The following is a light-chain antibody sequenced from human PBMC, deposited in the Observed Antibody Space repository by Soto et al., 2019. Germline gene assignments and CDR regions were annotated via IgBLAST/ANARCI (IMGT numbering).Light chain of an antibody. V-gene: IGKV3-20*01. J-gene: IGKJ1*01. CDR1: QSVSNNY. CDR2: GAS. Sequence: EIVLTQSPGTLSLSPGERATLSCRASQSVSNNYLAWYQQRPGQAPRLLTYGASSRAIGIPDRFSGSGSGTDFTLTINRLEPEDVAGYYCQQYGNSPWTFGQGTKVEIK. CDR3: QQYGNSPWT.